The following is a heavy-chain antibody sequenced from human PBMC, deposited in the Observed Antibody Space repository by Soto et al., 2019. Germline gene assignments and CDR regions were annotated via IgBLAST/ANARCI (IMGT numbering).Heavy chain of an antibody. CDR3: VRNSDPWHLDL. CDR1: GFRFTNNC. Sequence: GAPVEVTSKDCGFRFTNNCGNWARQAPGQGLEWVGWISVYNGNTKYAQKFQGRVTMTTDTSTNTAYMELRSLRSDDTAVYHCVRNSDPWHLDLWGQGTLVTVSS. V-gene: IGHV1-18*01. J-gene: IGHJ4*02. CDR2: ISVYNGNT.